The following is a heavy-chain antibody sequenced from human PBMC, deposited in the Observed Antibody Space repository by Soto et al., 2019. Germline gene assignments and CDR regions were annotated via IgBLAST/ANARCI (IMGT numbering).Heavy chain of an antibody. CDR2: IYYSGST. J-gene: IGHJ4*02. CDR3: ARLTSGWFNYFDY. Sequence: SETLSLTCTVSGGSISSGDYYWSWIRLPPGKGLEWIGYIYYSGSTYYNPSLKSRVTISVDTSKNQFSLKLSSVTAADTVVYYCARLTSGWFNYFDYWGQGTQVTVSS. D-gene: IGHD6-19*01. CDR1: GGSISSGDYY. V-gene: IGHV4-30-4*01.